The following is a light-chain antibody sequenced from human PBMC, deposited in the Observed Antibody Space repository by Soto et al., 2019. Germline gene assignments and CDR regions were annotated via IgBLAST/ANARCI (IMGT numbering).Light chain of an antibody. V-gene: IGKV1-39*01. Sequence: DIQMTQSPSSLSASVGDRVTISCRASQSITNYLNWYQQKPGKAPNLLIYDASSLQGGVPSRFSGSGSGTDFTLTISSLQPEDFATYFCQQSYNTPLTFGGGTQVEIK. CDR2: DAS. CDR3: QQSYNTPLT. CDR1: QSITNY. J-gene: IGKJ4*01.